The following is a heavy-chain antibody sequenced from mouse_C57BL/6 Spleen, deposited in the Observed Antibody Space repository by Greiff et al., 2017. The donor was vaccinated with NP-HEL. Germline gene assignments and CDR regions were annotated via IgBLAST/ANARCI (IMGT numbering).Heavy chain of an antibody. CDR2: INPNNGGT. J-gene: IGHJ2*01. Sequence: EVQLVESGPELVKPGASVKIPCKASGYTFTDYNMDWVKQSHGKSLEWIGDINPNNGGTIYNQKFKGKATLTVDKSSSTAYMELRSLTSEDTAVYYCARLNYGRGDYFDYWGQGTTLTVSS. CDR3: ARLNYGRGDYFDY. D-gene: IGHD1-2*01. V-gene: IGHV1-18*01. CDR1: GYTFTDYN.